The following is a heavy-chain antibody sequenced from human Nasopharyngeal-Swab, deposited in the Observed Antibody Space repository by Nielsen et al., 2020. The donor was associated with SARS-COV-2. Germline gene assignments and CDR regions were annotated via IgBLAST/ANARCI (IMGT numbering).Heavy chain of an antibody. CDR1: GFTFSSYG. Sequence: GESLKISCAASGFTFSSYGMHWVRQAPGKGLEWVAVISYDGSNKYYADSVKGRFTISRDNSKNTLYLQMNSLRVEDTALYYCAKAPYLRGLDVWGQGTTVTVSS. V-gene: IGHV3-30*18. J-gene: IGHJ6*02. D-gene: IGHD2-21*01. CDR3: AKAPYLRGLDV. CDR2: ISYDGSNK.